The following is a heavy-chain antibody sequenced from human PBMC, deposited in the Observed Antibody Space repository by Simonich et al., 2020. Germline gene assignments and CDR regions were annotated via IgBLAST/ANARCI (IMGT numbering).Heavy chain of an antibody. V-gene: IGHV1-2*06. J-gene: IGHJ6*02. Sequence: QVQLVQSGAEVKKPGASVKVSCKASGYTFTGYYRHWGRQDPGQGLGLECLHNLKRGCTTTSQKFPGRVTLPRDPAVSTAYMELSRLRSDDTAVYYCARDLFEMATIRYYYYGMDVWGQGTTVTVSS. CDR3: ARDLFEMATIRYYYYGMDV. D-gene: IGHD5-12*01. CDR2: HNLKRGCT. CDR1: GYTFTGYY.